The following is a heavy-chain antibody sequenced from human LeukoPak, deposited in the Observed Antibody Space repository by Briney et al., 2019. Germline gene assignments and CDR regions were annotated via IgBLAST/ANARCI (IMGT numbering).Heavy chain of an antibody. J-gene: IGHJ5*02. V-gene: IGHV1-69*06. Sequence: ASVKVSCKASGGTFSSYAISWVRQAPGQGLEWMGGIIPIFGTANYAQKFQGRVTITADKSTSTAYMELSSLRSEDTAVYYCARDPVGATRENTWGQGTLVTVSS. CDR1: GGTFSSYA. D-gene: IGHD1-26*01. CDR3: ARDPVGATRENT. CDR2: IIPIFGTA.